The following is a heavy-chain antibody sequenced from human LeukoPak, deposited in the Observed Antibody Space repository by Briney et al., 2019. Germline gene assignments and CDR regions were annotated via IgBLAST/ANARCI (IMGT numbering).Heavy chain of an antibody. V-gene: IGHV4-59*01. CDR2: IHYSGST. D-gene: IGHD2-2*01. Sequence: PSETLSLTCTVSGGSISNYYWSWIRQPPGKGLEWIGYIHYSGSTNYNPSLKSRVTISVDTSKNQFSLKLSSVTAADTAVYYCAREWVWDQLLEHFDYWGQGTLVTVSS. J-gene: IGHJ4*02. CDR3: AREWVWDQLLEHFDY. CDR1: GGSISNYY.